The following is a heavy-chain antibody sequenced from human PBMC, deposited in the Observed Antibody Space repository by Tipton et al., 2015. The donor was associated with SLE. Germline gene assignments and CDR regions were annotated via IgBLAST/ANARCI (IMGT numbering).Heavy chain of an antibody. CDR1: GGSFSGYY. J-gene: IGHJ3*02. D-gene: IGHD4-11*01. V-gene: IGHV4-34*01. CDR2: INHSGST. Sequence: TLSLTCAVYGGSFSGYYWSWIRQPPGKGLEWIGEINHSGSTNYNPSLKSRVTISVDTSKNQFSLNLRSVTAADTAMYYCARPRERDYNDEFDIWGQGTMVIVSS. CDR3: ARPRERDYNDEFDI.